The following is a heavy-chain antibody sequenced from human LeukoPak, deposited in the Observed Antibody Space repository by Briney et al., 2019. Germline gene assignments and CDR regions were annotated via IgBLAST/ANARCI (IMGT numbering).Heavy chain of an antibody. D-gene: IGHD3-22*01. CDR2: IYHSGTT. J-gene: IGHJ5*02. Sequence: SETLSLTCTVSGGSISSSFWSWIRQPPGKGQEWIGYIYHSGTTNYNPSLKSRLTISVDTSKNQFSLKLTSVTAADTAVYYCASHSSGYFFWFDPWGQGTLVTVSS. CDR3: ASHSSGYFFWFDP. V-gene: IGHV4-59*01. CDR1: GGSISSSF.